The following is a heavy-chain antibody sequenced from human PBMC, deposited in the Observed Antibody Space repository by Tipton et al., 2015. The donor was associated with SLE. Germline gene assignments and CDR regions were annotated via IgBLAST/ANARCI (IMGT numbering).Heavy chain of an antibody. V-gene: IGHV4-61*02. CDR3: ARGNYDFRGRTFDI. J-gene: IGHJ3*02. CDR1: DGSMSMSNHY. D-gene: IGHD3-3*01. CDR2: IFVSGTT. Sequence: TLSLTCTVSDGSMSMSNHYWSWIRQPAGKGLEWIGRIFVSGTTNYNPSLKSRLTISVETSKNQFSLKLTSVTAADTAVYYCARGNYDFRGRTFDIWGQGTMVTVSS.